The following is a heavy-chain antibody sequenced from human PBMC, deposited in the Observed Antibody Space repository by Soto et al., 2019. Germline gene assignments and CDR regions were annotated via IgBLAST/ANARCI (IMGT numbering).Heavy chain of an antibody. CDR2: ISSSSYI. D-gene: IGHD6-19*01. Sequence: PGGSLRLSCAASGFTFSSYSMNWVRQAPGRGLEWVSSISSSSYIYYADSVKGRFTISRDNAKNSLYLQMNSLRAEDTAVYYCARDRLAVAGTFYYYYGMDVWGQGTTVTVSS. CDR3: ARDRLAVAGTFYYYYGMDV. J-gene: IGHJ6*02. V-gene: IGHV3-21*01. CDR1: GFTFSSYS.